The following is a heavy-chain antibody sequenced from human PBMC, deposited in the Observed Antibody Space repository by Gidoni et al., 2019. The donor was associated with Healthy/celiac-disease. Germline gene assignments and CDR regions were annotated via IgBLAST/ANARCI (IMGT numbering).Heavy chain of an antibody. D-gene: IGHD3-3*01. J-gene: IGHJ4*02. V-gene: IGHV4-39*01. CDR2: IYYSGST. Sequence: QLQLQESGPGLVKPSETLSLTCTVSGGSISSSSYYWGWIRQPPGKGLEWIGSIYYSGSTYYNPSLKSRVTISVDTSKNQFSLKLSSVTAADTAVYYCARQRNIRPFAYDFWSGYYRGGFDYWGQGTLVTVSS. CDR1: GGSISSSSYY. CDR3: ARQRNIRPFAYDFWSGYYRGGFDY.